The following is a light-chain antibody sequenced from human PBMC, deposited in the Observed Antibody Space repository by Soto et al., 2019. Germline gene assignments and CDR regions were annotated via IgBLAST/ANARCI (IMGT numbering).Light chain of an antibody. Sequence: IQMTQSPSSLSASVGDRVTITCRARQDIRNDLGWYQQKPGKAPKLLIYAASSLQSGVPPRFSGSGSDTDFTLTISSLQPEDFATYYCLQGYNYPRTFGQGTKVEIK. V-gene: IGKV1-6*01. CDR1: QDIRND. CDR2: AAS. J-gene: IGKJ1*01. CDR3: LQGYNYPRT.